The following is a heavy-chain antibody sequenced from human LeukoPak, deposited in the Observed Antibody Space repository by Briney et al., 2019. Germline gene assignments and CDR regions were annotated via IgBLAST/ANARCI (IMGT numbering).Heavy chain of an antibody. Sequence: GGSLRLSCAASGFAFADYTMHWVWQAPGTGLDWVSRIRWIRSSIVYVASVMGRFTISRDKAKNSLHLPMNSLRAEETALYYWEKDRGEVYYDSSGFDYWGQGTLVTVSS. CDR3: EKDRGEVYYDSSGFDY. CDR1: GFAFADYT. V-gene: IGHV3-9*01. D-gene: IGHD3-22*01. CDR2: IRWIRSSI. J-gene: IGHJ4*02.